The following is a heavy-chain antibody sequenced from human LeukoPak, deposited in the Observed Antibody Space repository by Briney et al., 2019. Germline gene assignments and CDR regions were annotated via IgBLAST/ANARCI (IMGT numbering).Heavy chain of an antibody. D-gene: IGHD5-12*01. CDR1: GYTFTSYD. CDR3: AVDFVGTINVFDY. J-gene: IGHJ4*02. CDR2: MNPNSGNT. Sequence: ASVEVSCKASGYTFTSYDINWVRQASGQGLEWMGWMNPNSGNTGYARKFQGRVTMTRSTSISTAYMELSSLTSEETAVYYCAVDFVGTINVFDYWGQGTLVTVSS. V-gene: IGHV1-8*01.